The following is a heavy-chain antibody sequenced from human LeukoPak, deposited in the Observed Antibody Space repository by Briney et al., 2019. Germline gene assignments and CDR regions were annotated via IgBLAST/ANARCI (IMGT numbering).Heavy chain of an antibody. CDR1: GFTFSSYW. V-gene: IGHV3-74*01. CDR2: INSDGSST. Sequence: PGGSLRLSCAASGFTFSSYWMHWVRQAPGEGLVWVSEINSDGSSTNYADSVKGRFTISRDNAKNTLYLQMNSLRAEDTAVYYCASGRDGYNYFDSWGQGILVTVSS. CDR3: ASGRDGYNYFDS. J-gene: IGHJ4*02. D-gene: IGHD5-24*01.